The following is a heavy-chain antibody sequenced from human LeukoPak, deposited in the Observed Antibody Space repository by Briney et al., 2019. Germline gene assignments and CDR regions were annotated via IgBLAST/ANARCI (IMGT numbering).Heavy chain of an antibody. D-gene: IGHD2-21*01. J-gene: IGHJ3*02. CDR3: ARSVSWGLLVRDDAFDI. V-gene: IGHV4-59*08. CDR1: GGSISSYH. CDR2: IHYSGST. Sequence: SETLSLTCTVSGGSISSYHWIWIRQPPGEGLEWIGYIHYSGSTNYNPSLKSRVTTSVDTSKKQFSLKLRSVTAADTAVYYCARSVSWGLLVRDDAFDIWGQGTMVTVSS.